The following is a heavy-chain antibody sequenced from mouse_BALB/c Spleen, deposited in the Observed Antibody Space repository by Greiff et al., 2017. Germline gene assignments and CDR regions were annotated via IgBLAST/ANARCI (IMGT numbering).Heavy chain of an antibody. D-gene: IGHD4-1*01. Sequence: QVQLQQSGPELVRPGVSVKISCKGSSYTFTDYAMHWVKQSHAKSLEWIGVISTYYGNTNYNQKFKGKATMTVDKSSSTAYMQLSSLTSEDSAVYFCARSGANWAYYFDYWGQGTTLTVSS. J-gene: IGHJ2*01. CDR1: SYTFTDYA. V-gene: IGHV1-67*01. CDR2: ISTYYGNT. CDR3: ARSGANWAYYFDY.